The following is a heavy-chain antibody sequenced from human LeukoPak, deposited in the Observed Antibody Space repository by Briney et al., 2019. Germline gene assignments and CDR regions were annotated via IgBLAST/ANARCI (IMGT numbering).Heavy chain of an antibody. V-gene: IGHV7-4-1*02. Sequence: ASVKVSCKASGYTFSSYGISWVRQAPGQGLEWMGWINTNTGNPTYAQGFTGRFVFSLDTSVSTAYLQISSLKAEDTAVYYCARSNTAMVNGYDYWGQGTLVTVSS. D-gene: IGHD5-18*01. CDR3: ARSNTAMVNGYDY. J-gene: IGHJ4*02. CDR1: GYTFSSYG. CDR2: INTNTGNP.